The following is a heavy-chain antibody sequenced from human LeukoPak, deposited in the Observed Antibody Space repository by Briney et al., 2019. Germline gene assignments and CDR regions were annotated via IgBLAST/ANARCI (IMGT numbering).Heavy chain of an antibody. CDR1: GGSISSYY. J-gene: IGHJ4*02. D-gene: IGHD1-26*01. CDR2: IYYSGST. CDR3: ARALRYRRFPFDY. Sequence: SETLSLTCTVSGGSISSYYWSWIRQPPGKGLEWIGYIYYSGSTNYNPSLKSRVTISVDTSKNQFSLKLSSVTAADTPVYYCARALRYRRFPFDYWGQGTLVTVSS. V-gene: IGHV4-59*01.